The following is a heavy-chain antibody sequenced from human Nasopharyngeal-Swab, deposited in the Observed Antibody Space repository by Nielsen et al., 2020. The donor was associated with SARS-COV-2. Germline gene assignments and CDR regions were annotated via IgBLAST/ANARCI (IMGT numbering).Heavy chain of an antibody. CDR3: TRDTPAMFAY. V-gene: IGHV3-21*01. CDR1: GFTYDDYS. CDR2: ISSTGDYI. J-gene: IGHJ4*02. Sequence: GESLKISCAASGFTYDDYSMHWVRQAPGKGLEWVSAISSTGDYIYYAASVKGRFTISRDNAKNSVYLQMNSLRAEDTALYYCTRDTPAMFAYWGQGTLVSVSS.